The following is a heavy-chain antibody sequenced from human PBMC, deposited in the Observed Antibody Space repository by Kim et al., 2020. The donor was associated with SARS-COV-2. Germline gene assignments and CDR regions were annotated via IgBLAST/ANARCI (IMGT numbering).Heavy chain of an antibody. CDR2: IYHSGST. Sequence: SETLSLTCAVSGGSISSSNWWSWVRQPPGKGLEWIGEIYHSGSTNYNPSLKSRVTISVDKSKNQFSLKLSSVTAADTAVYYCASLVGATAYYYYGMDVWGQGTTVTVSS. J-gene: IGHJ6*02. CDR1: GGSISSSNW. CDR3: ASLVGATAYYYYGMDV. D-gene: IGHD1-26*01. V-gene: IGHV4-4*02.